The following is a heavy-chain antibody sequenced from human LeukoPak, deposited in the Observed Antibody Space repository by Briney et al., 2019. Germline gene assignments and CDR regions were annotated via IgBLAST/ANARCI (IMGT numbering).Heavy chain of an antibody. CDR1: AFIVSNNQ. J-gene: IGHJ6*04. CDR2: ISSSGSTI. V-gene: IGHV3-48*03. CDR3: AELGITMIGGV. Sequence: PGGSLRLSCAASAFIVSNNQMTWVRQAPGKGLEWVSYISSSGSTIYYADSVKGRFTISRDNAKNSLYLQMNSLRAEDTAVYYCAELGITMIGGVWGKGTTVTISS. D-gene: IGHD3-10*02.